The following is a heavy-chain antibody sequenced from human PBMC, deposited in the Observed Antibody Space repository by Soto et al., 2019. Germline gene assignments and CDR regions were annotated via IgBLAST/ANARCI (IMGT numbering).Heavy chain of an antibody. CDR2: IIPILGIA. D-gene: IGHD3-10*01. J-gene: IGHJ6*02. CDR3: ARDWTYTTMVRGVHYYYYYGMDV. V-gene: IGHV1-69*04. CDR1: GGTFSSYT. Sequence: SVKVSCKASGGTFSSYTISWVRQAPGQGLEWMGRIIPILGIANYAQKFQGRVTITADKSTSTAYMELSSLRSEDTAVYYCARDWTYTTMVRGVHYYYYYGMDVWGQGTTVTVSS.